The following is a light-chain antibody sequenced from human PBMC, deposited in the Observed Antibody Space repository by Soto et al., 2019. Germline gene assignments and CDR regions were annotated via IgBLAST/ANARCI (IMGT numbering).Light chain of an antibody. J-gene: IGKJ1*01. CDR3: QQYNSFIWT. CDR1: QTISSW. Sequence: DIQMTQSPSTLSASVGDRVTIICRASQTISSWLAWYQQKGGKAPKLLISKASNLDSGVPSRFSGSGSGTEFNLTISGLQPEDVATYYCQQYNSFIWTFGQGTKVDIK. V-gene: IGKV1-5*03. CDR2: KAS.